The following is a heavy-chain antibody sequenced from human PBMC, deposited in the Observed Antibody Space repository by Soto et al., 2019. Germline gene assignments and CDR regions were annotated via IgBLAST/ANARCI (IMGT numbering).Heavy chain of an antibody. CDR1: GYTFSVYH. J-gene: IGHJ6*02. CDR3: AKELQRGMDV. CDR2: VHPNSGCT. D-gene: IGHD4-4*01. Sequence: QVHLVHSGAEVKQPGASVKVSCKASGYTFSVYHMHWVRQAPGQGLEWMGWVHPNSGCTNYAQSFEGRVTMTRDTSINTAYMELSRLTSDDTAVYYCAKELQRGMDVWGQGTTVTVSS. V-gene: IGHV1-2*02.